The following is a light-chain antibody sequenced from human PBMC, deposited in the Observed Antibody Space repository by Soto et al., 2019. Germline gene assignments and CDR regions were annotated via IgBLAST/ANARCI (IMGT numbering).Light chain of an antibody. CDR2: WAS. Sequence: DFVMTQSPDSLAVSLGERATINCKSSQRVFYSSNNKNYLAWYQQKPGQPPKLLIYWASTRESGVPDRFSGSGSGTDFTLTISSLQAEDVAVYYCQHYYSPPFTFGPGTKVDIK. CDR3: QHYYSPPFT. V-gene: IGKV4-1*01. J-gene: IGKJ3*01. CDR1: QRVFYSSNNKNY.